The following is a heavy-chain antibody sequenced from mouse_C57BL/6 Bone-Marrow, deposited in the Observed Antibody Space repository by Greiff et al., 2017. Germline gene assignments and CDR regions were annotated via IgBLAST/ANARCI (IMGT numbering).Heavy chain of an antibody. V-gene: IGHV1-64*01. CDR1: GYTFTSYW. Sequence: QVQLQQPGAELVKPGASVKLSCKASGYTFTSYWMHWVKQRPGQGLEWIGMIHPNSGSTNYNEKFKSKATLTVDKSSSPAYMQLCSLTSEDSAVYYCARWRYYDHYAMDYWGQGTSVTVSS. CDR3: ARWRYYDHYAMDY. D-gene: IGHD1-1*01. J-gene: IGHJ4*01. CDR2: IHPNSGST.